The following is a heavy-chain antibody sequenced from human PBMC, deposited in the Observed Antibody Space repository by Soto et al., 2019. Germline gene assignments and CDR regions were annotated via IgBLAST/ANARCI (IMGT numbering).Heavy chain of an antibody. D-gene: IGHD2-15*01. CDR3: AGCVVPASPSAGVDY. J-gene: IGHJ4*02. Sequence: PSETLSLTCTVSGVSINTNNYYWGWVRQPPGKGLEWIGNIFYSGSTFYNPSLRSRLTISVDTSKNQFSLRLNSVTAADAAVYYCAGCVVPASPSAGVDYWGQGTLVTVS. CDR1: GVSINTNNYY. CDR2: IFYSGST. V-gene: IGHV4-39*01.